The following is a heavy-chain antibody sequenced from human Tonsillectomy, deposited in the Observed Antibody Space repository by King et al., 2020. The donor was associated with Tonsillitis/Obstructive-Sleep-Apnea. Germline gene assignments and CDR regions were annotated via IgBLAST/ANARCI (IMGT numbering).Heavy chain of an antibody. CDR3: ARDRRGAAADLDY. CDR2: ICYDGSNK. J-gene: IGHJ4*02. CDR1: GFTFSSYG. D-gene: IGHD6-13*01. V-gene: IGHV3-33*01. Sequence: QLVQSGGGVVQPGRSLRLSCAASGFTFSSYGMHWVRQAPGKGLEWVAVICYDGSNKYYADSVKGRFTNSRDNSKNTLYLQMNSLRAEDTAVYYCARDRRGAAADLDYWGQGTLVTVSS.